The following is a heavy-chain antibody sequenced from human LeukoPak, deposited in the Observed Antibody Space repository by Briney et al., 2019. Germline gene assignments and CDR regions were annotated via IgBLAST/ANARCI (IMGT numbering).Heavy chain of an antibody. CDR1: GFTFSNYA. Sequence: GGSLRLSRAASGFTFSNYAMTWVRQAPGKGLEWVSAISGSGTNTYYADSVKGRFTISRDNSKNTLYLQMNSLRAEDTAVYYCAIGLYGGPFDYWGQGTLVTVSS. CDR2: ISGSGTNT. CDR3: AIGLYGGPFDY. D-gene: IGHD4-17*01. J-gene: IGHJ4*02. V-gene: IGHV3-23*01.